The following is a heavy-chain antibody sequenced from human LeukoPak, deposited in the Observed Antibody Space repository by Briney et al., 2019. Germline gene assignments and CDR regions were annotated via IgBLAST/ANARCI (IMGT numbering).Heavy chain of an antibody. CDR1: GGTFSSYA. Sequence: APVKVSCKASGGTFSSYAISWVRQAPGQGLEWMGWISAYNGNTNYAQKLQGRVTMTTDTSTSTAYMELRSLRSDDTAVYYCARVGATAFYFDYWGQGTLVTVSS. V-gene: IGHV1-18*01. CDR3: ARVGATAFYFDY. J-gene: IGHJ4*02. D-gene: IGHD1-26*01. CDR2: ISAYNGNT.